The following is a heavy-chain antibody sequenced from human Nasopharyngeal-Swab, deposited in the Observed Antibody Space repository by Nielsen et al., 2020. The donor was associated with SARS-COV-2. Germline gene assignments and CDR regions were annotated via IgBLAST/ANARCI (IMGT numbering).Heavy chain of an antibody. Sequence: GESLKISCAASGIFVSGNYMNWVRQAPGMGPEWVSVVYSGGSTFYADSVKGRFTISRDNSKNTLYLQMNNLRPEDTAMYYCASPVFGVVSDAFDLWAQGTMVTVSS. CDR1: GIFVSGNY. CDR3: ASPVFGVVSDAFDL. D-gene: IGHD3-3*01. V-gene: IGHV3-53*01. J-gene: IGHJ3*01. CDR2: VYSGGST.